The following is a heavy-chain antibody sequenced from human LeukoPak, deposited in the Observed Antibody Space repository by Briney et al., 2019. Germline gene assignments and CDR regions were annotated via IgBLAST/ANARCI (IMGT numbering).Heavy chain of an antibody. J-gene: IGHJ4*02. CDR1: GFTFSSYA. D-gene: IGHD4-17*01. CDR2: ISYDGSNK. V-gene: IGHV3-30-3*01. Sequence: GRSLRLSCAASGFTFSSYAMHWVRQAPGKGLEWVAVISYDGSNKYYADSVKGRFTISRDNSKNTLYLQMNSLRAEDTAVYYCAREVGDDYGLDYWGQGTLVNVSS. CDR3: AREVGDDYGLDY.